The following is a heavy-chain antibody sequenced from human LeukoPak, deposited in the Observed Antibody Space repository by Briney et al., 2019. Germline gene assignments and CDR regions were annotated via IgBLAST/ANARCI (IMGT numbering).Heavy chain of an antibody. CDR1: GFSFSNYG. V-gene: IGHV3-30*03. Sequence: PGRSLRLSCTASGFSFSNYGMHWVRQAPGKGLEWVAAISYDTRNIYYADVVKGRFTISRDNSKNTLYLQMNSLRAENTAVYYCARDVNYDLWSVSYRAGAYYYFYMDVWGKGTTVTVSS. CDR2: ISYDTRNI. D-gene: IGHD3-3*01. CDR3: ARDVNYDLWSVSYRAGAYYYFYMDV. J-gene: IGHJ6*03.